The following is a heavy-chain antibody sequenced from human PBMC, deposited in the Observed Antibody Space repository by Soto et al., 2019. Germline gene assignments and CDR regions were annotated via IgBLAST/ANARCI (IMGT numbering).Heavy chain of an antibody. Sequence: QVQVKESGPGLVKPSETLSLTCTVSGGSITDYSWSWIRRSAGKGLEWLGRISINGNSHYHPSLRSRVTMSIETSKNQFSLNLRSVTAADTAVYYCARESGDNSTYEVDWGQGTLVTVSS. CDR3: ARESGDNSTYEVD. CDR2: ISINGNS. J-gene: IGHJ4*02. V-gene: IGHV4-4*07. CDR1: GGSITDYS. D-gene: IGHD1-7*01.